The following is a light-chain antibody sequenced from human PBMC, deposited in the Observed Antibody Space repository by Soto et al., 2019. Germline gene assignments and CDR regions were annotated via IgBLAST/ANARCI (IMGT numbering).Light chain of an antibody. CDR1: QSVSSN. CDR2: GAS. Sequence: EIVMTQSPVTLSVSPGERATLSCRASQSVSSNLAWYQQKPGQAPRLLMYGASTRATGIPVRFSGSGSGTEFTLTISSLQSEDFAVYYCQQYNNWPPITFGQGTRLEIK. CDR3: QQYNNWPPIT. J-gene: IGKJ5*01. V-gene: IGKV3-15*01.